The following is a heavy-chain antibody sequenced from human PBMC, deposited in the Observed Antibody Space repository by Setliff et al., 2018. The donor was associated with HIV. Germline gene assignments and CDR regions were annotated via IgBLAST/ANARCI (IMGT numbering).Heavy chain of an antibody. V-gene: IGHV4-4*02. D-gene: IGHD5-12*01. CDR3: AREISRYSGYEGRMDYFDY. Sequence: SETLALTCAVSGGSISSTNWWSWVRQPPGKGLEWIGEIYHSGSTNYNPSLKSRVTISVDKSKNQFSLKLSSVTAADTAVYYCAREISRYSGYEGRMDYFDYWGQGTLVTVSS. CDR1: GGSISSTNW. J-gene: IGHJ4*02. CDR2: IYHSGST.